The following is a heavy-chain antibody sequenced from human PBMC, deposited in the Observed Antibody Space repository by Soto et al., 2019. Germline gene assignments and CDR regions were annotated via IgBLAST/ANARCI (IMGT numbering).Heavy chain of an antibody. Sequence: SETLSLTCAVYGGSFSGYYWSWIRQPPGKGLEWIGEINHSGSTNYNPSLKSRVTISVDTSKNQFSLKLSSVTAADTAVYYCARDIVVVVAARRGGFDYWGQGTLVTVSS. D-gene: IGHD2-15*01. CDR1: GGSFSGYY. CDR3: ARDIVVVVAARRGGFDY. V-gene: IGHV4-34*01. CDR2: INHSGST. J-gene: IGHJ4*02.